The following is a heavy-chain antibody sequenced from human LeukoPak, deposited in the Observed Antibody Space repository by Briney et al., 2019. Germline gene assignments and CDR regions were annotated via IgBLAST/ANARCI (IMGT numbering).Heavy chain of an antibody. V-gene: IGHV3-23*01. D-gene: IGHD4-17*01. Sequence: GGSLRLFCTASGFTFSAYAMMWVRQAPGKGPEWVSAIRGGGGSAFYADSVKGRFTISRDNSKYTLFLQMNSLRAEDTAVYYCARDPNGDYIGAFDMWGPGTMVTVSS. CDR3: ARDPNGDYIGAFDM. CDR1: GFTFSAYA. CDR2: IRGGGGSA. J-gene: IGHJ3*02.